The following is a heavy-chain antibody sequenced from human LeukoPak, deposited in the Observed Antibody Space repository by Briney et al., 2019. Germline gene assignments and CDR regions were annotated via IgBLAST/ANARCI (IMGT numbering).Heavy chain of an antibody. Sequence: GGSLRLSCAASGFTFSSYAMHWVRQAPGKGLEYASAISSDGGSTYYANSVKGRFTISRDNSKNTLYLQMGSLRAEDMAVYYCAREGWGRKSWWSDYYYYGMDVWGQGTTVTVSS. CDR3: AREGWGRKSWWSDYYYYGMDV. J-gene: IGHJ6*02. CDR2: ISSDGGST. V-gene: IGHV3-64*01. CDR1: GFTFSSYA. D-gene: IGHD2-8*02.